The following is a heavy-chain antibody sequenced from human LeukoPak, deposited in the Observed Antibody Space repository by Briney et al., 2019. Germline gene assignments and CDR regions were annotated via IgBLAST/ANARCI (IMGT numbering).Heavy chain of an antibody. D-gene: IGHD4-17*01. J-gene: IGHJ4*02. CDR2: ISSSSSYI. V-gene: IGHV3-21*01. CDR1: GFTFSSYS. CDR3: ARDNNDYGDYRPFDY. Sequence: GGSLRLSCAASGFTFSSYSMNWVRQAPGKGLEWVSSISSSSSYIYYADSVKGRFTISRDNAKNSLYLQMNSLRAEDTAVYYCARDNNDYGDYRPFDYWGQGTLVTISS.